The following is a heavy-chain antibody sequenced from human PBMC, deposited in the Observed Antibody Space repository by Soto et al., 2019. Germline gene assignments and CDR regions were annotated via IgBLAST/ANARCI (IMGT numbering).Heavy chain of an antibody. D-gene: IGHD1-26*01. V-gene: IGHV3-23*01. Sequence: GGSLRLSCAASGFTFSSHAMSWVRQAPGKGLEWVSAISRSGGSTYYADSVQGRFTISRDNSKNTLYLQMNSLRAEDTAVYYCAKDIVGAQTPHYFDYWGQGTLVTVSS. CDR3: AKDIVGAQTPHYFDY. CDR1: GFTFSSHA. CDR2: ISRSGGST. J-gene: IGHJ4*02.